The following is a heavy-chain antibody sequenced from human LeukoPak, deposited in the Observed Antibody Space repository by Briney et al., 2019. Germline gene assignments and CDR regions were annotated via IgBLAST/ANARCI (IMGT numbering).Heavy chain of an antibody. CDR3: ARGWLAETTVVTPYNY. J-gene: IGHJ4*02. CDR1: GGTFSSYA. CDR2: ITPIFGTA. D-gene: IGHD4-23*01. Sequence: SVKVSCKASGGTFSSYAISWVRQAPGQGLEWMGGITPIFGTANYAQKFQGRVTITAVESMSTAYMELSSLRSEDTAVYYCARGWLAETTVVTPYNYWGQGTLVTVSS. V-gene: IGHV1-69*13.